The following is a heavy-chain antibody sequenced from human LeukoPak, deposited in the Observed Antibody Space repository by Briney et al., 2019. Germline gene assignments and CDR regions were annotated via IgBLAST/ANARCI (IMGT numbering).Heavy chain of an antibody. CDR1: GGSISSGGYY. Sequence: SETLSLTCTVSGGSISSGGYYWSWIRQHPGKGLEWIGYIYYSGSTYYNPSLKSRVTISLNTSKNQFSLKLSSVTAADTAVYSCARAIRPARSCGFDYWGQGTLVTVSS. CDR3: ARAIRPARSCGFDY. J-gene: IGHJ4*02. CDR2: IYYSGST. D-gene: IGHD2-21*01. V-gene: IGHV4-31*03.